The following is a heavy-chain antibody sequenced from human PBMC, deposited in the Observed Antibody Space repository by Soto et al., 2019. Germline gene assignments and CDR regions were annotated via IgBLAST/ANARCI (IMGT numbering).Heavy chain of an antibody. J-gene: IGHJ4*02. CDR3: ARSPEATVTAFDY. V-gene: IGHV4-31*03. D-gene: IGHD4-17*01. CDR2: IYYSGST. CDR1: GGSISSGGYY. Sequence: QVQLQESGPGLVKPSQTLSLTCTVSGGSISSGGYYWSWIRQHPGKGLEGIGYIYYSGSTYYNPSLKSRVTISVDTSKTQFSLKLSSVTAADTAVYYCARSPEATVTAFDYWGQGTLVTVSS.